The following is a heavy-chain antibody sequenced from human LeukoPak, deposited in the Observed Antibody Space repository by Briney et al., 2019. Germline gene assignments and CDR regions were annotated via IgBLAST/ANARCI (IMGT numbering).Heavy chain of an antibody. CDR2: ISAYNGNT. V-gene: IGHV1-18*01. J-gene: IGHJ4*02. CDR1: GYTFTNNG. CDR3: ARDPCANGVCYFDF. Sequence: ASVKVSCKASGYTFTNNGISWVRQAPGQGLEWMGWISAYNGNTNYAQKLQGRVTMTTDTSTSTAYMELRSLRSDDTAVYYCARDPCANGVCYFDFWGQGTLVTVSS. D-gene: IGHD2-8*01.